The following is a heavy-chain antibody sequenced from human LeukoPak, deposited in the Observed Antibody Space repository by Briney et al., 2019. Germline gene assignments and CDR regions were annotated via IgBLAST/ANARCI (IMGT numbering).Heavy chain of an antibody. D-gene: IGHD3-10*01. Sequence: SETLSLTCTVSGGSISSGTYYWSWIRQPAGKGLEWIGRIYTSGSTYSNPSLKSRVTISVDTSKNQFSLKLSSVTAADMALYYCARGRGEGRGIAMIRGVRAPSYNWFDPWGHGTLVTVSS. J-gene: IGHJ5*02. CDR3: ARGRGEGRGIAMIRGVRAPSYNWFDP. V-gene: IGHV4-61*02. CDR2: IYTSGST. CDR1: GGSISSGTYY.